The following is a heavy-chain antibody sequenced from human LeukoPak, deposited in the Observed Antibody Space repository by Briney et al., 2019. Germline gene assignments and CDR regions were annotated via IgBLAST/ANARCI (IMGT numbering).Heavy chain of an antibody. Sequence: GRSLRLSWAASGYTLSSSGMQRVRPAPGKGLGWGGIISYGASNKYYGYTVKGRFTINRENSKNTLYLQMNSARDEDTAVYYCERRPAYSSTLMNDCWGQGAVVTVSS. V-gene: IGHV3-30*03. D-gene: IGHD6-13*01. CDR1: GYTLSSSG. CDR3: ERRPAYSSTLMNDC. CDR2: ISYGASNK. J-gene: IGHJ4*02.